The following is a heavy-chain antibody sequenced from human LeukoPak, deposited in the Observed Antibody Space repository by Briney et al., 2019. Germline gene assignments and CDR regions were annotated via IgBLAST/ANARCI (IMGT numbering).Heavy chain of an antibody. D-gene: IGHD1-26*01. CDR1: GFTFSNAW. CDR2: IKSKTDGGTT. V-gene: IGHV3-15*01. Sequence: PGGSLRISCAASGFTFSNAWMSWVRQAPGKGLEWVGRIKSKTDGGTTDYAAPVKGRFTISRDDSKNTLYLQMNSLKTEDTAVYYCTTDLVGATQFDYWGQGTLVTVSS. CDR3: TTDLVGATQFDY. J-gene: IGHJ4*02.